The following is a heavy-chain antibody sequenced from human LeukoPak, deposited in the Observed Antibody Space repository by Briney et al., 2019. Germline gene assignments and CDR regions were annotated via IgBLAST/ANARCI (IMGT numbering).Heavy chain of an antibody. CDR2: IWYDGTSK. CDR3: ARSQSSSLIDY. D-gene: IGHD6-13*01. J-gene: IGHJ4*02. CDR1: GFTFSIYG. V-gene: IGHV3-33*08. Sequence: GGSLRLSCAASGFTFSIYGMHWVRQAPGKGLEWVAVIWYDGTSKDYADSVKGRFTFSRDNSKNTLYLQMNSLTVEDTAVYYCARSQSSSLIDYWGQGTLVTVSS.